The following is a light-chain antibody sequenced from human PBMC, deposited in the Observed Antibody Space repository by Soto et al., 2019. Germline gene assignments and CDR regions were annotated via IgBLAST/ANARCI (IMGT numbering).Light chain of an antibody. CDR1: QSVNSNY. Sequence: EIVLTQSPGTLSLSPGERATLSCRASQSVNSNYLAWYQQKAGQAPRLLIYGASSRATGIPDRFSGSGSGTDFTLTISRLEPEDFAVYYCQQYGSSITFGPGTKVDIK. CDR2: GAS. CDR3: QQYGSSIT. V-gene: IGKV3-20*01. J-gene: IGKJ3*01.